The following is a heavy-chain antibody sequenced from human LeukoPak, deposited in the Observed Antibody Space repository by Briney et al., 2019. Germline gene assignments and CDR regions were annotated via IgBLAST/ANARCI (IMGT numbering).Heavy chain of an antibody. Sequence: ASVKVSCKASGYTFTSYGISWVRQAPGQGLEWMGWISAYNGNTNYAQKLQGRVTMTTDTSTSTAYMELRSLRSDDTAVYYCARDPEWELRSNAFDIWGQGTMVTVSA. V-gene: IGHV1-18*01. CDR1: GYTFTSYG. CDR2: ISAYNGNT. CDR3: ARDPEWELRSNAFDI. J-gene: IGHJ3*02. D-gene: IGHD1-26*01.